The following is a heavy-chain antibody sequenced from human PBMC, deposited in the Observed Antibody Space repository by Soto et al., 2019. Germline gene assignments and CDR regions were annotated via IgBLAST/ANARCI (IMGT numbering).Heavy chain of an antibody. V-gene: IGHV1-46*01. CDR3: AMDSGGTYFDY. Sequence: ASVKVSCKASGYTLTSYYMHWVRQAPGQGLEWMGIINPSGGSTSYAQKFQGRVTMTRDTSTSTVYMELSSLRSEDTAVYYCAMDSGGTYFDYWGQGTLVTVSS. CDR1: GYTLTSYY. CDR2: INPSGGST. D-gene: IGHD1-26*01. J-gene: IGHJ4*02.